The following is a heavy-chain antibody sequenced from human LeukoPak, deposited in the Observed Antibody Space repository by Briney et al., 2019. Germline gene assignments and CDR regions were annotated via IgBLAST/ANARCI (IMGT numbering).Heavy chain of an antibody. CDR3: ASNVYYGSGSYYPLYYYYGMDV. CDR2: IYSGGST. Sequence: GGSLRLSCAASGFTVSSNYMSWVRQAPGKGLEGVSVIYSGGSTYYSDSVKGRFTISIHNSKNTLYLQMNSLRAEDTAVYYCASNVYYGSGSYYPLYYYYGMDVWGQGTTVTVSS. J-gene: IGHJ6*02. V-gene: IGHV3-53*04. D-gene: IGHD3-10*01. CDR1: GFTVSSNY.